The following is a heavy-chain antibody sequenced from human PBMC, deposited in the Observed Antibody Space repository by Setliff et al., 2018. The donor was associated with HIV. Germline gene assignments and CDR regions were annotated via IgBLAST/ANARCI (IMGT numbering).Heavy chain of an antibody. CDR3: VFGLRFSPFDN. Sequence: PSETLSLTCSVSHGSIFGDYWSWVRQSPGKGLEWIGSIHHSGTAYDNPSLKSRVTISVDPSKNQILLRLSSVTAADTGLYYCVFGLRFSPFDNWGQGTLVTVSS. V-gene: IGHV4-59*05. CDR1: HGSIFGDY. CDR2: IHHSGTA. J-gene: IGHJ4*02. D-gene: IGHD5-12*01.